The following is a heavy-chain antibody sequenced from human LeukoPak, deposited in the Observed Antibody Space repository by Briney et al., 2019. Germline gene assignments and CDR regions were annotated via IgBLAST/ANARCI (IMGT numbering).Heavy chain of an antibody. CDR2: IYYSGST. CDR3: ARGPRVRYYYDSSGYYHKYFQH. Sequence: SETLSLTCAVYGGSFNDYYWSWIRQPPGKGLEWIGSIYYSGSTYYNPSLKSRVTISVDTSKNQFSLKLSSVTAADTAVYYCARGPRVRYYYDSSGYYHKYFQHWGQGTLVTVSS. D-gene: IGHD3-22*01. J-gene: IGHJ1*01. CDR1: GGSFNDYY. V-gene: IGHV4-34*01.